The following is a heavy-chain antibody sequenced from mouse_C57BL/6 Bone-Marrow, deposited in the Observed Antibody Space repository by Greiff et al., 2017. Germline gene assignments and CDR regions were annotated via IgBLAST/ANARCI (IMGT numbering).Heavy chain of an antibody. D-gene: IGHD1-1*02. V-gene: IGHV14-4*02. J-gene: IGHJ4*01. CDR3: APFYYGSSGSAFDY. CDR2: IDPENGDT. CDR1: GFTFKDYY. Sequence: VQLQQSGAELVRPGASVKLSCTASGFTFKDYYMHWVKQRPEQGLEWIGWIDPENGDTDYASKFQGKATLTADTSSNTAYLQLSSLTSEDTAVYYCAPFYYGSSGSAFDYWGQGTSVTVSA.